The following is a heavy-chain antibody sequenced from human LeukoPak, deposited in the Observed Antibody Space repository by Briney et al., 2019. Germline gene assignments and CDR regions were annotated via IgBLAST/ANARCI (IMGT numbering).Heavy chain of an antibody. CDR1: GFPFSSYG. D-gene: IGHD3-22*01. CDR3: AKDSRADYDSSGTIDY. V-gene: IGHV3-30*18. CDR2: ISYDGSNK. Sequence: PGGSLRLSCAASGFPFSSYGMHWVRQAPGKGLEWVAVISYDGSNKYYADSVKGRFTISRDNSRNTLYLQMNSLRAEDTAVYYCAKDSRADYDSSGTIDYWGQGTLVTVSS. J-gene: IGHJ4*02.